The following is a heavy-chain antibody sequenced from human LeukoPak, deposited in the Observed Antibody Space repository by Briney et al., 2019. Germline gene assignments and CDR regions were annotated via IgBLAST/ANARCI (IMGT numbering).Heavy chain of an antibody. D-gene: IGHD2-2*01. CDR1: GYSMSSGYY. CDR2: IYHSGST. V-gene: IGHV4-38-2*02. J-gene: IGHJ4*02. Sequence: PSETLSLTCTVSGYSMSSGYYWGWIRQPPGKGLEWIGSIYHSGSTYYNPSLKSRVTISVDTSKNQFSLKLTSVTAADTAVYYCARGSWTLGYCSSTSCHDYWGQGTLVTVSS. CDR3: ARGSWTLGYCSSTSCHDY.